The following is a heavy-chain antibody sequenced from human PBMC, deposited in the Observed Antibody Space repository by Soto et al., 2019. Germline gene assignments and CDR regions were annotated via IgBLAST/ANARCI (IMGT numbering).Heavy chain of an antibody. CDR1: GFTFSSYW. Sequence: GGSLRLSCAASGFTFSSYWMSWVRQAPGKGLEWVANIRQDGSEKYYVDSVKGRFTISRDNAKNTLYLQMNSLRAEDTAVYYCARGDSSAWPYYYYYGMDVWGQGTTVTVSS. CDR3: ARGDSSAWPYYYYYGMDV. CDR2: IRQDGSEK. V-gene: IGHV3-7*01. D-gene: IGHD6-19*01. J-gene: IGHJ6*02.